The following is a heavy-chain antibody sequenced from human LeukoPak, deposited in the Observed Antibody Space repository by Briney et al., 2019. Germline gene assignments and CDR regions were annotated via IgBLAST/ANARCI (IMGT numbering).Heavy chain of an antibody. CDR2: IFHSGST. V-gene: IGHV4-38-2*01. D-gene: IGHD3-10*01. CDR1: GYSISSGYY. J-gene: IGHJ6*04. CDR3: ARASGSYGSGSYHYYGMDV. Sequence: PSETLSLTCAVSGYSISSGYYWGRIRQPPGKGLEWIGSIFHSGSTYYNPSLKSRVNMSVDTSKNQISLKLSSVTAADTAVYYCARASGSYGSGSYHYYGMDVWGKGTTVTVSS.